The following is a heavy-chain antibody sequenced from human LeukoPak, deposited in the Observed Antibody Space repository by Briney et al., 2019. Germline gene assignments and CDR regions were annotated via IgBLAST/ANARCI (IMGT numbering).Heavy chain of an antibody. J-gene: IGHJ4*02. V-gene: IGHV3-30*18. D-gene: IGHD5-12*01. CDR1: GFTFSSYG. CDR3: AKDPYGGYDSFYFDY. Sequence: PGRSLRLSCAASGFTFSSYGMHWVRLAPGKGLEWVAVISYDGSNKYYADSVKGRFTISRDNSKNTLYLQMNSLRAKDTAVYYCAKDPYGGYDSFYFDYWGQGTLVTVSS. CDR2: ISYDGSNK.